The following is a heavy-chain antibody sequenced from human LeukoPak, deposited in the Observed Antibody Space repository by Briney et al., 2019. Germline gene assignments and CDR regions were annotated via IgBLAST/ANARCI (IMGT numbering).Heavy chain of an antibody. V-gene: IGHV4-39*01. D-gene: IGHD3-22*01. CDR1: GGSISSSSYY. J-gene: IGHJ4*02. CDR2: TYYSGST. CDR3: ARHYYDSSGYPPYYFDY. Sequence: SETLSLTCTVSGGSISSSSYYWGWIRQPPGTGLEWIGSTYYSGSTYYNPSLKSRVTISVDTSKNQFSLKLSSVTAADTAVYYCARHYYDSSGYPPYYFDYWGQGTLVTVSS.